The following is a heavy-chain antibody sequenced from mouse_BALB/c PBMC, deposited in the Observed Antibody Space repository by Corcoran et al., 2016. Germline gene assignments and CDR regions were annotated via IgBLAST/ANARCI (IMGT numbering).Heavy chain of an antibody. CDR2: INPNNGGT. J-gene: IGHJ3*01. D-gene: IGHD3-1*01. CDR1: GYTFTDYN. V-gene: IGHV1-18*01. CDR3: ARGESSGRFAY. Sequence: EVLLQQSGPELVKPGASVKIPCKASGYTFTDYNMDWVKQSHGKSLEWIGDINPNNGGTIYNQKFKGKATLTVDKSSSTAYMELRSLTSEDTAVYYCARGESSGRFAYWGQGTLVTVSA.